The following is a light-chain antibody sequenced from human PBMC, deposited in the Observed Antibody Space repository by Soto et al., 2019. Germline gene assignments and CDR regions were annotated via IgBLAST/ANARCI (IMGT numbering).Light chain of an antibody. CDR2: DAS. CDR3: QQRSNWPPLT. CDR1: QSVKTY. J-gene: IGKJ4*01. V-gene: IGKV3-11*01. Sequence: DIVLTQSPATLSLSPGEIATLSCRASQSVKTYLAWYQQKPGQAPRLLIYDASNRATGIPARFSGSGSGTDFTLTISSLEPEDFAVYYCQQRSNWPPLTFGGGTKVDIK.